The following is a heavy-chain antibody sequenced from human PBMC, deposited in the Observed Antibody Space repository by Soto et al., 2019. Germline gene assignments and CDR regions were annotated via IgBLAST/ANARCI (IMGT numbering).Heavy chain of an antibody. V-gene: IGHV3-23*01. CDR3: AKLGYCTGGTCYLDYYYGVDV. J-gene: IGHJ6*02. Sequence: QLLESGGGLVQPGGSLRLSCEASGFSFSRNAMSWVRRAPGKGLEWVSSISSGGNTYYADSVKGRFTISRDNSKNTQSLQMTSLGAEDTAVYYCAKLGYCTGGTCYLDYYYGVDVWGQGTTVTVS. CDR2: ISSGGNT. CDR1: GFSFSRNA. D-gene: IGHD2-15*01.